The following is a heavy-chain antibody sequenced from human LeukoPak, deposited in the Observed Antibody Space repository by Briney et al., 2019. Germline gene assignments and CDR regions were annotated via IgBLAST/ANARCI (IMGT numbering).Heavy chain of an antibody. D-gene: IGHD6-13*01. Sequence: QPGGSLRLSCAASGFTFSSYAMSWVRQAPGKGLEWVSGISDSGGSTYYADSVKGRVTISRDNSKNTLYLQMNSLRAEDTAVYYCAKDVGSKLVPVFDYWGQGTLVTVSS. CDR1: GFTFSSYA. V-gene: IGHV3-23*01. CDR2: ISDSGGST. J-gene: IGHJ4*02. CDR3: AKDVGSKLVPVFDY.